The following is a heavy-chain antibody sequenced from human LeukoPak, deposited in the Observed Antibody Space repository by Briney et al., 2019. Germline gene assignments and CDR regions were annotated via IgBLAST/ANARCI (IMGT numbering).Heavy chain of an antibody. CDR1: GFTFSSYW. CDR2: IKQDGSEK. J-gene: IGHJ4*02. Sequence: GGSLRLSCAASGFTFSSYWMYWVRQAPGKGLEWVANIKQDGSEKCYVDSVKGRFTISRDNAKNSLYLQMNSLRAEDTAVYYCARLGYCSGGSCYYYWGQGTLVTVSS. D-gene: IGHD2-15*01. CDR3: ARLGYCSGGSCYYY. V-gene: IGHV3-7*01.